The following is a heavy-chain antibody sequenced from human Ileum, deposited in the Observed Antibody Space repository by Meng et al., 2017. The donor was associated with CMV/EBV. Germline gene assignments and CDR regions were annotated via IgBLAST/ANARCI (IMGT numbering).Heavy chain of an antibody. D-gene: IGHD1-26*01. V-gene: IGHV3-66*01. CDR1: GFSVSNKY. J-gene: IGHJ4*02. CDR3: VGVGAP. CDR2: IYASGST. Sequence: EEHRVESWGCLAQPGGSLRLSCAASGFSVSNKYMAWVRQTPGKGLEWVSVIYASGSTFYADSVKGRFTISRDNSENTLFLQMSSLRVEDTAVYYCVGVGAPGGQGTLVTVSS.